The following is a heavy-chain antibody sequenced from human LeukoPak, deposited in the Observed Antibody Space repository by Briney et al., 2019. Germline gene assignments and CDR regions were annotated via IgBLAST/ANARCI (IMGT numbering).Heavy chain of an antibody. CDR1: GFTFSSYA. V-gene: IGHV3-23*01. CDR2: ISGSGGST. D-gene: IGHD6-13*01. Sequence: GGSLRLSCAASGFTFSSYAMSWVRQAPGKGLEWGSAISGSGGSTYYADSVKGRFTISRDNSKNTLYLQMNSLRAEDTAVYYCAKGRQQQGRGYFQHWGQGTLFTVSS. J-gene: IGHJ1*01. CDR3: AKGRQQQGRGYFQH.